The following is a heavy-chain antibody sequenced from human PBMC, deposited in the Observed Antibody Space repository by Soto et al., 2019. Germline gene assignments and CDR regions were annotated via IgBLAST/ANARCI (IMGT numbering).Heavy chain of an antibody. J-gene: IGHJ4*02. CDR1: GFTFSGYS. V-gene: IGHV3-48*02. D-gene: IGHD3-9*01. CDR2: ISSGSKTI. Sequence: GSLRLSCAASGFTFSGYSVNWVGRAPGKGLEWVSYISSGSKTIYYADSVKGRFIVSRDNAKNSQYLQMNSLRDEDTAVYYCVREDILGVRSFDYWGQGTLVTVSS. CDR3: VREDILGVRSFDY.